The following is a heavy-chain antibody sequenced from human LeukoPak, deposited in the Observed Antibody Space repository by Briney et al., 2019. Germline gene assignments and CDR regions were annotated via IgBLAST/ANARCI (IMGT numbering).Heavy chain of an antibody. CDR1: GFTFTSYS. CDR3: ARDARLMIPDCSGGSCYSDY. J-gene: IGHJ4*02. V-gene: IGHV3-48*04. Sequence: GGSLRLSCAASGFTFTSYSFNWVRQAPGKGLEWVSYISSGSIAIYYADSVKGRFTISRDNAKNSLYLQMNSLRAEDTAVYYCARDARLMIPDCSGGSCYSDYWGQGTLVTVSS. CDR2: ISSGSIAI. D-gene: IGHD2-15*01.